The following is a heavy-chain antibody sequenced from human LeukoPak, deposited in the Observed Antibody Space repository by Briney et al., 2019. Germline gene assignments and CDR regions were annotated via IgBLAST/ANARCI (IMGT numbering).Heavy chain of an antibody. V-gene: IGHV4-31*03. Sequence: SETLSLTCTVSGGSISSGGYYWSWIRQHPGKGLEWIGYIYYSGSTYYNPSLKSRVTISVDTSKNQFSLKLSSVTAADTAVYYCARWRSIAARPPKYYFDYWGQGTLVTVSS. CDR2: IYYSGST. J-gene: IGHJ4*02. CDR3: ARWRSIAARPPKYYFDY. CDR1: GGSISSGGYY. D-gene: IGHD6-6*01.